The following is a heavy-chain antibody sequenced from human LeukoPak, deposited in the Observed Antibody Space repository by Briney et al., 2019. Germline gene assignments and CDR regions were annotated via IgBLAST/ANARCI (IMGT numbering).Heavy chain of an antibody. CDR2: IYYSGST. V-gene: IGHV4-30-2*05. D-gene: IGHD3-3*01. Sequence: SETLSLTCAVSGGSISSGGYSWSWIRQPPGKGLEWIGYIYYSGSTYYNPSLKSRVTISVGTSKNQFSLKLSSVTAADTAVYYCAREDYTNWFDPWGQGTLVTVSS. J-gene: IGHJ5*02. CDR3: AREDYTNWFDP. CDR1: GGSISSGGYS.